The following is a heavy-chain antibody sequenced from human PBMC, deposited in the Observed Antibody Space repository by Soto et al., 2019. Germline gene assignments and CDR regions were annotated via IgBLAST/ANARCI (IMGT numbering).Heavy chain of an antibody. J-gene: IGHJ5*02. V-gene: IGHV3-33*01. Sequence: GGSLRLSCAASGFKFRNYAIQWVRQAPGKGLEWLAVIWFDGSKKYYADSVKGRFTISRDNSKNTVYLDMNSLTADDSGVFYCARAHTMMILDRFDPWGHGTLVTVSS. D-gene: IGHD3-22*01. CDR1: GFKFRNYA. CDR2: IWFDGSKK. CDR3: ARAHTMMILDRFDP.